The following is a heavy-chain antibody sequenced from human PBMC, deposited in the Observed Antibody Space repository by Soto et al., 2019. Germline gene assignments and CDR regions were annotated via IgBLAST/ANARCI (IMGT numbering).Heavy chain of an antibody. CDR2: SNSDGSST. CDR3: ERGIYGDALDI. Sequence: GGSLRLSCAASGFTFSSYWMHCVRQAPGRWLVGVSRSNSDGSSTSYADSVNGRFTISRDNSKNSLYLQMNSLRDEDTAVYYCERGIYGDALDIWGQGTMVTVSS. J-gene: IGHJ3*02. V-gene: IGHV3-74*01. CDR1: GFTFSSYW. D-gene: IGHD5-12*01.